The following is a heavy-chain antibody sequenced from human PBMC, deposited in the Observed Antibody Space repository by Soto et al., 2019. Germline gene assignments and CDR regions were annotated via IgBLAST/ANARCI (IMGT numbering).Heavy chain of an antibody. V-gene: IGHV3-23*01. CDR1: GFTFSSYA. CDR2: ISGSGGST. D-gene: IGHD1-26*01. CDR3: ARRGSGSYYDY. J-gene: IGHJ4*02. Sequence: EVQLLESGGGLVQPGGSLRLSCAASGFTFSSYAMRWVRQAPVKGLEWVSAISGSGGSTYYADSVKGRFTISRDNSKNTLYLQMNSLRAYDTAVYYCARRGSGSYYDYWGQGTLVTVSS.